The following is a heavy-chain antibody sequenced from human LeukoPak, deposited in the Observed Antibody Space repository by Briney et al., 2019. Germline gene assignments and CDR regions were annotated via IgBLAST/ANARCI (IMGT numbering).Heavy chain of an antibody. Sequence: GGSLRLSCAASGFTFSTFWMHWVRQAPGKGLVWVSLIKGDGRSTNYADSVKGRFTISRVNAKNTVYLQMNSLRAEDTAVYYCATGHSYGYEYWGQGTLVTVSS. CDR2: IKGDGRST. CDR1: GFTFSTFW. D-gene: IGHD5-18*01. V-gene: IGHV3-74*01. J-gene: IGHJ4*02. CDR3: ATGHSYGYEY.